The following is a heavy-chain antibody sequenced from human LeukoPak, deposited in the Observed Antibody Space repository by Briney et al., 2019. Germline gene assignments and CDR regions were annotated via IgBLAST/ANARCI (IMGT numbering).Heavy chain of an antibody. J-gene: IGHJ4*02. CDR2: IYYSGST. Sequence: SETLSLTCTVSGGSISSGDYYWSWIRQPPGKGLEWIGYIYYSGSTYYNPSLKSRVTISVDTSKNQFSLKLSSVTAADTAVYCCARTHSYGGFDYWGQGTLVTVSS. V-gene: IGHV4-30-4*01. CDR1: GGSISSGDYY. D-gene: IGHD4-23*01. CDR3: ARTHSYGGFDY.